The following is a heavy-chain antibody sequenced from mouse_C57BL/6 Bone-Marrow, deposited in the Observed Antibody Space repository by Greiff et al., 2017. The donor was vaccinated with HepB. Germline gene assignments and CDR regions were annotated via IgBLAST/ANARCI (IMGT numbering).Heavy chain of an antibody. Sequence: EVQGVESGGGLVKPGGSLKLSCAASGFTFSSYTMSWVRQTPEKRLEWVATISGGGGNTYYPDSVKGRFTISRDNAKKTLNLLMSSLRSEDTALYYCARHEGYWGLRRRGFAYWGQGTLVTVSA. J-gene: IGHJ3*01. CDR1: GFTFSSYT. V-gene: IGHV5-9*01. CDR3: ARHEGYWGLRRRGFAY. CDR2: ISGGGGNT. D-gene: IGHD2-4*01.